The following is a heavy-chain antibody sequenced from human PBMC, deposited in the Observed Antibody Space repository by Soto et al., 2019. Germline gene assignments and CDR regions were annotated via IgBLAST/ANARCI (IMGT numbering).Heavy chain of an antibody. J-gene: IGHJ4*02. CDR1: GFTFGNYG. D-gene: IGHD3-22*01. V-gene: IGHV3-30*18. CDR3: AKDTYYYDSSGYYVFDY. Sequence: PGGSLRLSCGDSGFTFGNYGVHWVRQAPGKGLEWVAGISYDGSNKHYADSAEGRFTISRDNSKSTVYLQMNSLRAEDTAIYYCAKDTYYYDSSGYYVFDYWGQGALVTLS. CDR2: ISYDGSNK.